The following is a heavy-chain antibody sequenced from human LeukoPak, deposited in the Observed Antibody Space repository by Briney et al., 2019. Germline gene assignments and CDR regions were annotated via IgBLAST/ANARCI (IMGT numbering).Heavy chain of an antibody. CDR3: AKDGEDIVVVPAAFMDV. V-gene: IGHV3-23*01. CDR1: GFPLSNYA. D-gene: IGHD2-2*01. Sequence: GGSLRLSCVASGFPLSNYAMSWVRQAPGKGLEWVSATSSSDDGTYYADSVRGRFTISRDNSKNTLYLQMNSLRAEDTAVYYCAKDGEDIVVVPAAFMDVWGKGTTVTISS. J-gene: IGHJ6*03. CDR2: TSSSDDGT.